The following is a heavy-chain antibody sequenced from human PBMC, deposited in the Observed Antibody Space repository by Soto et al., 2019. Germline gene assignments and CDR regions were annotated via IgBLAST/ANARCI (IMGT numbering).Heavy chain of an antibody. V-gene: IGHV3-74*01. CDR3: ARSLPGTYGGCDL. Sequence: EVQLVDSGGGLVQPGGSLRLSCAASEFTFRSYWMHWVRQSPGKGLVWVSRISGDGSSTSYADSVKGRFTISRDNAKNTMNLQMDSLRGEDTAVYYCARSLPGTYGGCDLWGQGTMVTVSS. CDR2: ISGDGSST. J-gene: IGHJ3*01. D-gene: IGHD1-7*01. CDR1: EFTFRSYW.